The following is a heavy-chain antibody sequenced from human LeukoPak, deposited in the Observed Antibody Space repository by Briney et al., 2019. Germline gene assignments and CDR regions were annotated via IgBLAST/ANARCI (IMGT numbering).Heavy chain of an antibody. V-gene: IGHV3-74*01. Sequence: GSLRLSCAASGFIFSSNWVHWVRQAPGKGLVWVSRINEDGSTTNHADSVKGRFTISRDNAKNTLYMQMNSLRAEDTAVYYCVRDLGGRSGHWGQGTLVTVSS. D-gene: IGHD1-26*01. J-gene: IGHJ4*02. CDR2: INEDGSTT. CDR1: GFIFSSNW. CDR3: VRDLGGRSGH.